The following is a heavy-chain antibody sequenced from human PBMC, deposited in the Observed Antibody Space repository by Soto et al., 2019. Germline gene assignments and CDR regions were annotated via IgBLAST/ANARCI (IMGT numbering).Heavy chain of an antibody. CDR2: INLRATTT. D-gene: IGHD5-12*01. CDR1: DFTVSDSE. CDR3: ARETYDYAFDV. J-gene: IGHJ4*02. Sequence: XGPLSLSFAASDFTVSDSEMNWVRQAPGKALEWVSYINLRATTTKYAESVEGRFTISRDNAWSSLFLQMNSLSDEDTAVYYRARETYDYAFDVWGQGTLVTVSS. V-gene: IGHV3-48*03.